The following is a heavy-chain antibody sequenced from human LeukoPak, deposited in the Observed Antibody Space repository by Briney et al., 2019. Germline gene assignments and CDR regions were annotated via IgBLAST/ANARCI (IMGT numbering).Heavy chain of an antibody. CDR2: MYYSGST. V-gene: IGHV4-39*01. Sequence: SETLSLTCTVSGGSISSNTYYWGWIRQPPGKGLEWIGSMYYSGSTYYNPSLKSRVAISVDTSKNQFSLKLSSVTAADTAVYYCASLYYYGSGSYQAPYFDYWGQGTLVTVSS. CDR3: ASLYYYGSGSYQAPYFDY. D-gene: IGHD3-10*01. CDR1: GGSISSNTYY. J-gene: IGHJ4*02.